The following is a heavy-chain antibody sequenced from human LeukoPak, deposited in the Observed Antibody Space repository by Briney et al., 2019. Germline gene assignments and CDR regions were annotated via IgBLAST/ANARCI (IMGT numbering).Heavy chain of an antibody. CDR2: IKQDGSEK. J-gene: IGHJ4*02. V-gene: IGHV3-7*01. CDR3: ARSMAGGRRGFDY. D-gene: IGHD3-16*01. Sequence: PGGSLRLSCAASEFTFSSYWMTWVRQAPGKGLEWVANIKQDGSEKYYVDSVKGRFTISRDNARNSPYLQMNSLRAEDTAVYYCARSMAGGRRGFDYWGQGTLVTVSS. CDR1: EFTFSSYW.